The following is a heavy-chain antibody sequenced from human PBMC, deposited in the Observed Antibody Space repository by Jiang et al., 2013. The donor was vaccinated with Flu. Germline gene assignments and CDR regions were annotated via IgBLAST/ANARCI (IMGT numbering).Heavy chain of an antibody. CDR3: AKSRLQGEWLYYFDS. CDR1: GFTFSSYA. V-gene: IGHV3-23*01. D-gene: IGHD3-3*01. J-gene: IGHJ4*02. CDR2: ISGSGGST. Sequence: GGSLRLSCAASGFTFSSYAMSWVRQAPGKGLEWVSTISGSGGSTYYADSVKGRFTISRDNSKNTLNLQMNSLRGEDTAVYYCAKSRLQGEWLYYFDSWGQGTLVTVSS.